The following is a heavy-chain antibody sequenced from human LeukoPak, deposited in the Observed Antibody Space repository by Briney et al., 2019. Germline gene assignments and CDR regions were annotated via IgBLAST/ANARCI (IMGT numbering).Heavy chain of an antibody. CDR3: ARLWHGATYYYDSSGYALRY. CDR1: GGSISSYY. J-gene: IGHJ4*02. Sequence: PSETLSLTCTVSGGSISSYYWSWIRQPPGKGLEWIGYIYYSGSTNYNPSLKSRVTISVDTSKNQFSLKLSSVTAADTAVYYCARLWHGATYYYDSSGYALRYWGQGTLVTVSS. CDR2: IYYSGST. D-gene: IGHD3-22*01. V-gene: IGHV4-59*08.